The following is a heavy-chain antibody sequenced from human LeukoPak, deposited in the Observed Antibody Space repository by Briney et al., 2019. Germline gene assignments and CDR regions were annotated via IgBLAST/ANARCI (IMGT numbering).Heavy chain of an antibody. V-gene: IGHV3-23*01. Sequence: GGSLRLSCAASGFTFSAYAMSWVRQAPGKGLEWVSGISGRGGSTYYADSVKGRFTISRDNSKNTLYLHMNSLRAEDTAVYYCAKQHSGSHFDGFDYWGQGTLATVSS. D-gene: IGHD1-26*01. CDR3: AKQHSGSHFDGFDY. CDR1: GFTFSAYA. J-gene: IGHJ4*02. CDR2: ISGRGGST.